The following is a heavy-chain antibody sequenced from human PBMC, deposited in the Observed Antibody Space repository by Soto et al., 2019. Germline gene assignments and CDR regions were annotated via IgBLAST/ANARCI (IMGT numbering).Heavy chain of an antibody. CDR2: ISSSSSYI. D-gene: IGHD3-10*01. J-gene: IGHJ6*03. CDR1: GFTFSTYS. V-gene: IGHV3-21*01. CDR3: ARVVNHLPYGYYYYMDV. Sequence: GGSLRLSCAASGFTFSTYSMNWVRQAPGKGLEWVSSISSSSSYIYYADSVKGRFAISRDNAKNSLYLQMNSLRAEDTAVYYCARVVNHLPYGYYYYMDVWGTGTTVTVSS.